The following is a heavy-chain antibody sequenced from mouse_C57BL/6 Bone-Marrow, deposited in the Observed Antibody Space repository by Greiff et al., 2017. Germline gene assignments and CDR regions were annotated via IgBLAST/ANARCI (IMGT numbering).Heavy chain of an antibody. CDR3: ARDYYDYDGGYAMDY. V-gene: IGHV5-4*01. CDR1: GFTFSSYA. J-gene: IGHJ4*01. CDR2: ISDGGSYT. Sequence: EVMLVESGGGLVKPGGSLKLSCAASGFTFSSYAMSWVRQTPEKRLEWVATISDGGSYTYYPDNVKGRFTNSRDNAKNNLYLQMSHLKSEDTAMYYCARDYYDYDGGYAMDYWGQGTSVTVSS. D-gene: IGHD2-4*01.